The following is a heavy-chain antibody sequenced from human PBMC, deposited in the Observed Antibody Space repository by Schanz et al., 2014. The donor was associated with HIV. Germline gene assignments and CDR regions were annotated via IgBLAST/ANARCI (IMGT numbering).Heavy chain of an antibody. CDR3: ARDFSGWTEFDY. V-gene: IGHV1-18*01. CDR1: GYTFTRYG. CDR2: MNPNSGNT. J-gene: IGHJ4*02. D-gene: IGHD6-19*01. Sequence: QVHLVQSGAEVRDPGASVKVSCRSSGYTFTRYGISWVRHAPGQGLEWMGWMNPNSGNTGFAQKFQGRVPMTTDTSTTTAYMNLRSLRSDDTAVYYCARDFSGWTEFDYWGQGTLVTVSS.